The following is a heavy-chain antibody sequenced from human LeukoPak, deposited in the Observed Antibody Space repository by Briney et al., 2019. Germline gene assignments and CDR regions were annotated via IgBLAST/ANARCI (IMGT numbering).Heavy chain of an antibody. D-gene: IGHD1-26*01. J-gene: IGHJ4*02. Sequence: ASVKVSCKASGNSFTSNYIHWVRQAPGQGLEWMGMIYPRDGSTSYTQKFQGRVTVTRDTSTSTVYMELSSLRSEDTAVYYCARGIVGATGGGYWGQGTLVTVSS. CDR2: IYPRDGST. V-gene: IGHV1-46*01. CDR3: ARGIVGATGGGY. CDR1: GNSFTSNY.